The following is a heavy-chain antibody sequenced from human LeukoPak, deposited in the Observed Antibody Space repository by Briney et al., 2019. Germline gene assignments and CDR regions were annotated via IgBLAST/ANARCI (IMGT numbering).Heavy chain of an antibody. Sequence: PSETLSLTCAVYGGSFSVYYWSWIRQPPGKGLEWIGEINHSGSTNYNPSLKSRVTLSVDTSKNQFSLKLSSVTAADTAVYYCARGVRDYDILNYWGQGTLVTVSS. CDR1: GGSFSVYY. V-gene: IGHV4-34*01. CDR2: INHSGST. CDR3: ARGVRDYDILNY. D-gene: IGHD3-9*01. J-gene: IGHJ4*02.